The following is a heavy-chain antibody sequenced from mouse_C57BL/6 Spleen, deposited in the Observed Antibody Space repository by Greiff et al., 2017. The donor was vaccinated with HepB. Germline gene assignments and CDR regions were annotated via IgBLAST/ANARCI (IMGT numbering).Heavy chain of an antibody. J-gene: IGHJ1*03. D-gene: IGHD1-1*01. CDR3: ARSRDYGSSYPWYFDV. Sequence: DVHLVESGGGLVKPGGSLKLSCAASGFTLSSYAMSWVRQTPEKRLEWVATISDGGSYTYYPDNVKGRFTISRDNAKNNLYLQMSHLKSEDTAIYYCARSRDYGSSYPWYFDVWGTGTTVTVPS. CDR2: ISDGGSYT. CDR1: GFTLSSYA. V-gene: IGHV5-4*01.